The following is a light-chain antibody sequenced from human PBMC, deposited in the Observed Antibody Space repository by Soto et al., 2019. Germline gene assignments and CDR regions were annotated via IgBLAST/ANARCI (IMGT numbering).Light chain of an antibody. CDR1: QSVTSNY. J-gene: IGKJ3*01. CDR3: QQYGSSPLLT. Sequence: TVLTQSPDTLSLSPGERATLSCRTSQSVTSNYLAWYQQKPGQAPRLLIYGASSRATGIPARFSGSGSGTDFTLTISRLEPEDFAVYYCQQYGSSPLLTFGPGTKVDI. V-gene: IGKV3-20*01. CDR2: GAS.